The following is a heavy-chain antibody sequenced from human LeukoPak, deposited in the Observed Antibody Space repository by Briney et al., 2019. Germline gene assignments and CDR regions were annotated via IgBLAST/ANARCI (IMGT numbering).Heavy chain of an antibody. CDR1: GGSISSGGYY. Sequence: SQTLSLTCTVSGGSISSGGYYWSWIRQHPGKGLEWIGYIYYSGCTNYNPSLKSRVTISVDTSKNQFSLKLSSVTAADTAVYYCARAFSSGSWYDYWGQGTLVTVSS. CDR3: ARAFSSGSWYDY. J-gene: IGHJ4*02. V-gene: IGHV4-31*03. CDR2: IYYSGCT. D-gene: IGHD6-13*01.